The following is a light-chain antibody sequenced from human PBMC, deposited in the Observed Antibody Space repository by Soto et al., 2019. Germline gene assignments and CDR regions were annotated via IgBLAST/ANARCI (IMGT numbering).Light chain of an antibody. CDR3: SSYTSSNTLI. CDR2: EVT. CDR1: SSDVGGYNY. J-gene: IGLJ2*01. Sequence: QSALTQPASVSGSPGQSITISCTGTSSDVGGYNYVSWFQQSPGKAPKVMIYEVTNRPSGVSNRFSGSKSGNTASLTISGLQAEDEADYYCSSYTSSNTLIFGGGTKVT. V-gene: IGLV2-14*01.